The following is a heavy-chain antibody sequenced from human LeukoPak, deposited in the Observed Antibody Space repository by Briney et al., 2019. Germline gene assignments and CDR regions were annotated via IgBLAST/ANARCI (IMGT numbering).Heavy chain of an antibody. J-gene: IGHJ4*02. CDR3: AKDIVAAGLFFDY. CDR2: ISSSGSTI. D-gene: IGHD6-13*01. CDR1: GFTFSDYY. V-gene: IGHV3-11*01. Sequence: PGGSLRLSCAASGFTFSDYYMGWIRQAPGKGLEWVSYISSSGSTIYYADSVKGRFTISRDNAKNSRYLQMNSLRAEDTAVYYCAKDIVAAGLFFDYWGQGTLVTVSS.